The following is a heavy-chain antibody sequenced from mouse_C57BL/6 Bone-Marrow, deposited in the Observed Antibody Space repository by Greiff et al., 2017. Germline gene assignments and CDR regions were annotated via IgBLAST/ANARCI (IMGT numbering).Heavy chain of an antibody. CDR3: ARIDYAIDY. J-gene: IGHJ2*01. Sequence: QVQLQQPGAELVMPGASVKLSCKASGYTFTSYWMHWVKQRPGQGLEWIGEIDPSDSYTNYNQKFKGKSTLTVDKSSSTAYMQLSSLTSEDSAVYYCARIDYAIDYWGQGTTRTVSS. V-gene: IGHV1-69*01. CDR1: GYTFTSYW. CDR2: IDPSDSYT. D-gene: IGHD2-4*01.